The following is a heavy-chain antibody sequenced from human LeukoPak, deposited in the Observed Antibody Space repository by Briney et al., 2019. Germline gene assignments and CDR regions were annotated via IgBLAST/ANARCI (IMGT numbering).Heavy chain of an antibody. CDR3: ARLRGVIVYYGMDV. CDR2: IFYSGST. CDR1: GGSIRSSTYY. V-gene: IGHV4-61*01. Sequence: SETLSLTCTVSGGSIRSSTYYWGWIRQPPGKGLEWIGYIFYSGSTNYNPSLKSRVTISVDTSKNQFSLKLSSVTAADTAVYYCARLRGVIVYYGMDVWGQGTTVTVSS. D-gene: IGHD3-10*01. J-gene: IGHJ6*02.